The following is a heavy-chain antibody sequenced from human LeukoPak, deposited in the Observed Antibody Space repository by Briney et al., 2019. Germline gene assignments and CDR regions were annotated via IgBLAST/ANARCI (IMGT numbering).Heavy chain of an antibody. V-gene: IGHV3-30*02. D-gene: IGHD6-13*01. J-gene: IGHJ6*03. CDR2: IRYDGSNK. CDR3: AKGGRSSSWGSYYYYYMDV. CDR1: GFTFSSYG. Sequence: PGGSLRLSCAASGFTFSSYGMHWVRQAPGKGLEWVAFIRYDGSNKYYADSVKGRFTISRDNSKNTLYLQMNSLGAEDTAVYYCAKGGRSSSWGSYYYYYMDVWGKGTTVTVSS.